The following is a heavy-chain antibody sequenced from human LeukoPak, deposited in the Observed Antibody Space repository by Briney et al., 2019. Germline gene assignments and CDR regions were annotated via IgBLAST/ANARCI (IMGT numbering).Heavy chain of an antibody. CDR1: GGSFSGYY. V-gene: IGHV4-34*01. CDR2: INHSGST. D-gene: IGHD2-2*01. CDR3: ARENIVVVPAATDY. Sequence: SETLSLTCAVYGGSFSGYYWSWIRQPPGKGLEWIGEINHSGSTNYNPTLKSRVTISVDTSKNQFSLKLSSVTAADTAVYYCARENIVVVPAATDYWGQGTLVTVSS. J-gene: IGHJ4*02.